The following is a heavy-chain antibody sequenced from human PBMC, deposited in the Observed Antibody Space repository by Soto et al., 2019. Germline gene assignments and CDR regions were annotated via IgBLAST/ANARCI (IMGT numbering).Heavy chain of an antibody. D-gene: IGHD4-17*01. Sequence: GGSLRLSCTASGFTFGDYAMSWFRQAPGKGLEWVGFIRSKAYGGTTEYAASVKGRFTISRDDSKSIAYLQMNSLKTEDTAVYYCTRDEYGDIHYYYGMDVWGQGTTVTVSS. CDR2: IRSKAYGGTT. J-gene: IGHJ6*02. CDR3: TRDEYGDIHYYYGMDV. V-gene: IGHV3-49*03. CDR1: GFTFGDYA.